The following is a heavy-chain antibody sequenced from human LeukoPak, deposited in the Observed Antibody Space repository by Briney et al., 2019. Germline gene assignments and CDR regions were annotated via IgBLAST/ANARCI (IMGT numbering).Heavy chain of an antibody. D-gene: IGHD3-9*01. CDR2: IYYSGAT. CDR1: GDSITSDSITSDS. CDR3: ARGERYFDWLLALDY. Sequence: SETLSLTCTVSGDSITSDSITSDSWSWIRQPPGKGLEWLGYIYYSGATNYNPPLKSRVTISIDTYKRQFSLKLSSVTAADTAVYYCARGERYFDWLLALDYWGQGTLVTVSS. V-gene: IGHV4-61*01. J-gene: IGHJ4*02.